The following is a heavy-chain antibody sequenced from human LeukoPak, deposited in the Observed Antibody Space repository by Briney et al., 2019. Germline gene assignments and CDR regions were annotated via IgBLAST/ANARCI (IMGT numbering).Heavy chain of an antibody. Sequence: GGSLRLSCAASGFTVSSNYMSWVRQAPGKGLEWVSVIYSGGSTYYADSVKGRFTISRDNSKNTLYLQMNSLRAEDTAVYYCAREYYYYGMDVWGQGTTVTVSS. CDR2: IYSGGST. V-gene: IGHV3-66*01. CDR3: AREYYYYGMDV. CDR1: GFTVSSNY. J-gene: IGHJ6*02.